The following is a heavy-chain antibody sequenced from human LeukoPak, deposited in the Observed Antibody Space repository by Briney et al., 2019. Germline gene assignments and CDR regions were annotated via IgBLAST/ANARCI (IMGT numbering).Heavy chain of an antibody. D-gene: IGHD6-13*01. CDR3: ARSTTPGIAAAGMDY. J-gene: IGHJ4*02. CDR2: IYPGDSDT. V-gene: IGHV5-51*01. Sequence: GESLKISCKGSGYSFTSYWIGWVRQMPGKGLEWMGIIYPGDSDTRYSPSFQGQVTISADKSISTAYLQWSSLKASDTAMYYCARSTTPGIAAAGMDYWGQGTLVTVSS. CDR1: GYSFTSYW.